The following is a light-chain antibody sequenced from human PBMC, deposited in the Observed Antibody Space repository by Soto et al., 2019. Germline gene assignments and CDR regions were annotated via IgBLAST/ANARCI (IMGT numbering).Light chain of an antibody. CDR3: QQYGNSLWT. CDR2: GAS. CDR1: QNIGTY. V-gene: IGKV3-20*01. Sequence: EIVFTQSPAALSLSAGDRATLSCRASQNIGTYLDWYQQKPGQSPRLLIFGASSRATGIPDRFSGSGSGTDFTLTISRPEPEDFAVYYCQQYGNSLWTFGQGTKVDIK. J-gene: IGKJ1*01.